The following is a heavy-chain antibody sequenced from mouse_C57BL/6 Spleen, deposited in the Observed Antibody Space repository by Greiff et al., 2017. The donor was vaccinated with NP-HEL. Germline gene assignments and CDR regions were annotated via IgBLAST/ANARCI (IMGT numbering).Heavy chain of an antibody. Sequence: EVQLQESGPELVKPGASVKISCKASGYSFTGYYMNWVKQSPEKSLEWIGEINPSTGGTTYNQKFKAKATLTVDKSSSTAYMQLKSLTSEDSAVYYCASPYGYDAGYYYAMDYWGQGTSVTVSS. V-gene: IGHV1-42*01. D-gene: IGHD2-2*01. CDR2: INPSTGGT. CDR1: GYSFTGYY. J-gene: IGHJ4*01. CDR3: ASPYGYDAGYYYAMDY.